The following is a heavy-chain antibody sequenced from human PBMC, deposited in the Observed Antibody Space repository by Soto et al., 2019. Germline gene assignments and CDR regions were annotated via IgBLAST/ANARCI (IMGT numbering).Heavy chain of an antibody. CDR1: GYTFTSYA. CDR2: MNANSGNT. CDR3: ALGTIFDY. J-gene: IGHJ4*02. V-gene: IGHV1-8*02. Sequence: ASVKVTCKASGYTFTSYAMHWVRQAPGQRLEWMGWMNANSGNTGYAQKFQGRVTMTRNTSISTAYMELSSLRSEDTAVYYCALGTIFDYWGQGTLVTVSS. D-gene: IGHD3-3*01.